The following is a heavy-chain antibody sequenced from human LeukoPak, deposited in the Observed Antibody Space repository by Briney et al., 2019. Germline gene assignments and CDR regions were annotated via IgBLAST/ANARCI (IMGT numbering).Heavy chain of an antibody. CDR2: ISGSGGST. V-gene: IGHV3-23*01. CDR3: AKSLTLTGYSYDAFDI. J-gene: IGHJ3*02. Sequence: GGSLRLSCAASGFTFSDYYMSWIRQAPGKGLEWVSAISGSGGSTYYADSVKGRFTISRDNSKNTLYLQMNSLRAEDTAVYYCAKSLTLTGYSYDAFDIWGQGTMVTVSS. CDR1: GFTFSDYY. D-gene: IGHD3-9*01.